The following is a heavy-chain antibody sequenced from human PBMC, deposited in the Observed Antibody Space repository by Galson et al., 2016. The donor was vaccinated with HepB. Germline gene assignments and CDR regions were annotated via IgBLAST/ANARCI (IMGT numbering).Heavy chain of an antibody. J-gene: IGHJ5*02. CDR3: VGRRITMFQAVTIEGWFDP. V-gene: IGHV4-30-2*01. Sequence: TLSLTCAVSGGSISSGGFSWNWIRQPPGKSLEWIGNINYDGTTNYNPSLKSRVTMSVDLSRHQFSLKLSSATSADTAVYFCVGRRITMFQAVTIEGWFDPWGPGTLVTVSS. CDR1: GGSISSGGFS. D-gene: IGHD3-10*01. CDR2: INYDGTT.